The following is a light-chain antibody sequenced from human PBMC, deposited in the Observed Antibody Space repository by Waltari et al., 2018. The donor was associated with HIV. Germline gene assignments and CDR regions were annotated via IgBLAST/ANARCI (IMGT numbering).Light chain of an antibody. J-gene: IGKJ3*01. Sequence: VVMTQSPATLSVSPGERATLSCRASQSVSSNLAWYQQKPGQAPRLLIYGASTRATGIPARFSGSGSGTEFTLTISSLQSEDFAVYYCQHYNNWLLTFGPGTKVDIK. CDR1: QSVSSN. CDR2: GAS. CDR3: QHYNNWLLT. V-gene: IGKV3-15*01.